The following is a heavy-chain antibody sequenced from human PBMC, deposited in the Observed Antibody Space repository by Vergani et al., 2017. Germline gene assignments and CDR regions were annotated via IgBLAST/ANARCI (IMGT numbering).Heavy chain of an antibody. D-gene: IGHD6-13*01. CDR1: GGTFSSYA. V-gene: IGHV1-69*01. CDR2: IIPIFGTA. CDR3: AREGIAAAGTRGWFDP. J-gene: IGHJ5*02. Sequence: QVQLVQSGAEVKKPGSSVKVSCKASGGTFSSYAISWVRQAPGQGLEWMGGIIPIFGTATYAQKFQGRVTITADESTSTAYMELSSLRSEDTAVYSWAREGIAAAGTRGWFDPWGQGTLVTVSS.